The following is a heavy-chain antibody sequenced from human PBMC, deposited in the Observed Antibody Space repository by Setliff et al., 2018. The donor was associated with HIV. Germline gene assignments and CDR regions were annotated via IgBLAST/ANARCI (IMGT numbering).Heavy chain of an antibody. Sequence: ASVKVSCKPSGYSFTNHYMHWVRQAPGQGLEWMGVINPSGGSTSYAQKFQGRVTMTRDTSTSTVYMELSSLRSEDTAVYYCARDQALDYWGQGTLVTVSS. J-gene: IGHJ4*02. V-gene: IGHV1-46*01. CDR3: ARDQALDY. CDR2: INPSGGST. CDR1: GYSFTNHY.